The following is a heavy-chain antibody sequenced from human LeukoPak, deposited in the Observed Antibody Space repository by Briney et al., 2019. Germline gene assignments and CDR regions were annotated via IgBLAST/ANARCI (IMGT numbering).Heavy chain of an antibody. D-gene: IGHD2-8*01. CDR2: IYYSGST. CDR3: ARSGTKTNGYDY. CDR1: GGSISTYY. J-gene: IGHJ4*02. Sequence: SETLSLTCTVSGGSISTYYWSWIRQPPGKGLEWIGYIYYSGSTNYSPSLQSRVTISVDTSRNQFSLRLSSVTAADTAMYYCARSGTKTNGYDYWGQGTLVTVSS. V-gene: IGHV4-59*01.